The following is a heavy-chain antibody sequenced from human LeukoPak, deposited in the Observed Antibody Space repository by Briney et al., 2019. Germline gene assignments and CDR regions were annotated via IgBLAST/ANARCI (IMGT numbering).Heavy chain of an antibody. V-gene: IGHV3-30*18. D-gene: IGHD6-19*01. CDR3: AKSSGWFQKAYFDY. Sequence: GGSLRLSCAASGFTFSSYGMHWVRQAPGKGLEWVAVISYDGSNKYYADSVKGRFTISRDNSKNTLYLQMNSLRAEDTAVYYCAKSSGWFQKAYFDYWGQGTLVTVSS. CDR2: ISYDGSNK. J-gene: IGHJ4*02. CDR1: GFTFSSYG.